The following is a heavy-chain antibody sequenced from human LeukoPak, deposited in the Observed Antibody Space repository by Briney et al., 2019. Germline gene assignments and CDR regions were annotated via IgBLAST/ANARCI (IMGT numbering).Heavy chain of an antibody. CDR2: IYYSGST. CDR1: GGSISSGSYY. J-gene: IGHJ4*02. V-gene: IGHV4-39*01. Sequence: SETLSLTCTVSGGSISSGSYYWGWIRQPPGKGLEWIGSIYYSGSTYYNPSLKSRVTISVDTSKNQFSLKLSSVTAADTAVYYCARQFRRAVAGPPGYWGQGTLVTVSS. D-gene: IGHD6-19*01. CDR3: ARQFRRAVAGPPGY.